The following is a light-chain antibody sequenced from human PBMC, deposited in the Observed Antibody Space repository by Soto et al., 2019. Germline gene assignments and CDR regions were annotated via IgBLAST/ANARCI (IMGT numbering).Light chain of an antibody. V-gene: IGKV3-15*01. Sequence: EIVMTQSPATLSVSPGERATLSCRASQSVSSNLAWYQQKPGQAPRLLIYGAFTRATGIPARFSGSGSGTEFTLTISSLQSEDFAIYYCQQYKNWPPLTFGGGTKVGIK. CDR1: QSVSSN. CDR3: QQYKNWPPLT. CDR2: GAF. J-gene: IGKJ4*01.